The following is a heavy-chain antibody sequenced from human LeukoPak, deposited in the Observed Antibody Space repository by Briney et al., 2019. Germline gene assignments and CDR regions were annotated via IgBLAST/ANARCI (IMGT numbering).Heavy chain of an antibody. CDR3: ARSKYSGPSADY. D-gene: IGHD2/OR15-2a*01. J-gene: IGHJ4*02. Sequence: GGSLRLSCAASGFTFSSYGMHWVRQAPGKGLEWVAVISYDGSNKYYADSVKGRFTISRDNSKNTLYLQMNSLRAEDTAVYYCARSKYSGPSADYWGQGTLVTVSS. V-gene: IGHV3-30*03. CDR2: ISYDGSNK. CDR1: GFTFSSYG.